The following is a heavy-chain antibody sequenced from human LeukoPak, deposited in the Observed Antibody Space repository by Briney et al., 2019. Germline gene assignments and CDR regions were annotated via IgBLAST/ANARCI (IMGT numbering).Heavy chain of an antibody. CDR1: GYSISSGYY. D-gene: IGHD6-19*01. Sequence: SETLSLTCTVSGYSISSGYYWGWIRQPPGKGLEWIGSIYHSGSTYYNPSLKSRVTISVDTSKNQFSLKLSSVTAADTAVYYCARDGRGYSSGWWRYWGQGTLVTVSS. CDR2: IYHSGST. J-gene: IGHJ4*02. CDR3: ARDGRGYSSGWWRY. V-gene: IGHV4-38-2*02.